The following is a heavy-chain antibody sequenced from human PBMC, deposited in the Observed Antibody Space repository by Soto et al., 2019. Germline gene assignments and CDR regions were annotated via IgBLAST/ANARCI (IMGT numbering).Heavy chain of an antibody. J-gene: IGHJ5*02. CDR3: ASARHIGP. D-gene: IGHD2-21*01. CDR2: IKQDGSES. CDR1: GFTFSNYW. Sequence: GGSLRLSCAASGFTFSNYWMSWVRQAPGKGLEWVANIKQDGSESNYADSVKGRFTISRDNAEDSLYLQMTSLRAEDTAVYYCASARHIGPWGQGTLVTVSS. V-gene: IGHV3-7*01.